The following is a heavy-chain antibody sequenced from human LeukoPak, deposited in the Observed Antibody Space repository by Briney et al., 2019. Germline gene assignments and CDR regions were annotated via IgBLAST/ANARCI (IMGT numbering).Heavy chain of an antibody. CDR3: ARLIMITFGGVIASRYFDY. J-gene: IGHJ4*02. CDR2: IYPGDSDT. Sequence: GESLKISCKGSGYSFTSYWIGWVGQRPGKGLGWLGIIYPGDSDTRYSPSFQGQVTISADKSISTAYLQWSSLEASDTAMYYCARLIMITFGGVIASRYFDYWGQGTLVTVSS. V-gene: IGHV5-51*01. D-gene: IGHD3-16*02. CDR1: GYSFTSYW.